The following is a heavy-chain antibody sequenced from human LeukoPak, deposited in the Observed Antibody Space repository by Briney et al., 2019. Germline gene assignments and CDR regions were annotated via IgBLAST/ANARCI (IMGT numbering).Heavy chain of an antibody. CDR1: GRSIIGYY. CDR3: ARGAIRPGY. J-gene: IGHJ4*02. V-gene: IGHV4-34*01. D-gene: IGHD5-24*01. CDR2: INHSGST. Sequence: SETPSLTCAVYGRSIIGYYWSWIRQPPGKGLEWIGEINHSGSTNYNPSLKSRVTISVDTSKNQISLKLSSVTAADAAVYYCARGAIRPGYWGQGTLVTVSS.